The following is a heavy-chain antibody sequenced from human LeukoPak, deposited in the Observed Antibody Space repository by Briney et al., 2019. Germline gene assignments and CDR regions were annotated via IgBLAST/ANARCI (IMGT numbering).Heavy chain of an antibody. V-gene: IGHV1-2*04. CDR3: ALARSGSYFGWFDP. J-gene: IGHJ5*02. Sequence: EASVKVSCKASGYTFTGYYMDWVRQAPGQGLEWMGWINPNSGGTTYAQKFQGWVTMTRDTSISTAYMELSRLRSDDTAVYSCALARSGSYFGWFDPWGQGTLVTVSS. D-gene: IGHD1-26*01. CDR2: INPNSGGT. CDR1: GYTFTGYY.